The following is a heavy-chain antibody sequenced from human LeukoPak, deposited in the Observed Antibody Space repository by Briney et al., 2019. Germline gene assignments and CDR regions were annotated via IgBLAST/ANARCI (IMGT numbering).Heavy chain of an antibody. Sequence: SETLSLTCTVSGGSISTSSYYCGWIRQPPGKGLEWIGSIYYSGSTYYNPSLKSRVTISIDTSKNQFSLRLSSVTAADTAVYYCARSPIVGATNWGQGTLVTVSS. CDR2: IYYSGST. J-gene: IGHJ4*02. V-gene: IGHV4-39*01. D-gene: IGHD1-26*01. CDR1: GGSISTSSYY. CDR3: ARSPIVGATN.